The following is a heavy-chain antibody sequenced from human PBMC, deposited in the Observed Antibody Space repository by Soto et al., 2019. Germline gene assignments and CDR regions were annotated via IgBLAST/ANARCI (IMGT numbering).Heavy chain of an antibody. V-gene: IGHV3-64D*08. CDR1: GFTFSSYA. D-gene: IGHD3-3*01. J-gene: IGHJ6*02. CDR2: ISSNGGST. CDR3: VKDYDFWSGYTGDYYYYGMDV. Sequence: PGGSLRLSCSASGFTFSSYAMHWVRQAPGKGLEYVSAISSNGGSTYYAESVKGRFTISRDNSKNTLYLQMSSLRAEDTAVYYCVKDYDFWSGYTGDYYYYGMDVWGQGTTVTVSS.